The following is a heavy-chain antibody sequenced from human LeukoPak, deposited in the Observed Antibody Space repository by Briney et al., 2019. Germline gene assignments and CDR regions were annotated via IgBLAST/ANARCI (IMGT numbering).Heavy chain of an antibody. CDR3: AKVKDTSGSRFDY. CDR2: ITGTGGNT. J-gene: IGHJ4*02. D-gene: IGHD3-22*01. V-gene: IGHV3-23*01. CDR1: GFTFRSYD. Sequence: GGSLRLSCAASGFTFRSYDMSWVRQAPGKGLEWVSDITGTGGNTYYADSVKGRFTISRDNSKNTLYLQMNSLRDEDTAVYYCAKVKDTSGSRFDYWGQGTLVTVSS.